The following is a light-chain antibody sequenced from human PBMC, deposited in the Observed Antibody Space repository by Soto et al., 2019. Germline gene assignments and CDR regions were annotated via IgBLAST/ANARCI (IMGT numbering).Light chain of an antibody. J-gene: IGLJ3*02. V-gene: IGLV2-14*01. Sequence: QSALTLPASVSGSPGQSIAISCTGTSSDIGGHDYVFWYQQYPGKAPKLLISEVTNRPSGVSRRFSGSKSGATASLTITGLLAEDEADYYCASYTSADTRVFGGGTKVTVL. CDR2: EVT. CDR1: SSDIGGHDY. CDR3: ASYTSADTRV.